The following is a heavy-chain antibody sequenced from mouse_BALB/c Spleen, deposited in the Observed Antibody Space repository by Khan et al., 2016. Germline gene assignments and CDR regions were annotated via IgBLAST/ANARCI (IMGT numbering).Heavy chain of an antibody. CDR3: VRGENGGFAY. Sequence: EVELVESGPGLVKPSQSLSITCSVTGYSITSGYYWNWIRQFPGNKLEWMGYISYDGSNNYNPYLKNRISITRDTSKHQFFLKLNSVTTEDTATYYCVRGENGGFAYLGQGTLVTVSA. J-gene: IGHJ3*01. D-gene: IGHD1-1*02. CDR2: ISYDGSN. V-gene: IGHV3-6*02. CDR1: GYSITSGYY.